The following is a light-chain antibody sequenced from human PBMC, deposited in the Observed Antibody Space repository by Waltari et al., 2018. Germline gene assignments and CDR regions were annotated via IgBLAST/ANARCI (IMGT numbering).Light chain of an antibody. CDR2: DDN. CDR1: SIESKM. V-gene: IGLV3-21*02. Sequence: SYVLTQPPSVSVAPGQTARITCGGNSIESKMVHWYQRKPGQAPVLVVYDDNPRPPGIPGRLPCSNFGKTATLTISRVEAGEEADYLCQVWDSVTDPWVFGGGTKLTVL. J-gene: IGLJ3*02. CDR3: QVWDSVTDPWV.